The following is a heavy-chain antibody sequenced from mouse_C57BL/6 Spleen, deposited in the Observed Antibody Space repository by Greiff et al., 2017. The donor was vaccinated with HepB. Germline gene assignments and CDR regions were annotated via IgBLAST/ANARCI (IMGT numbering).Heavy chain of an antibody. CDR2: IDPSDSYT. CDR3: ARGGNSFDY. CDR1: GYTFTSYW. J-gene: IGHJ2*01. V-gene: IGHV1-69*01. Sequence: QVQLQQPGAELVMPGASVKLSCKASGYTFTSYWMHWVKQRPGQGLEWIGEIDPSDSYTNYNQKFKGKSTLTVDKSSSTAYMQLSSLTSEDSAVYYCARGGNSFDYWGQGTTLTVSS.